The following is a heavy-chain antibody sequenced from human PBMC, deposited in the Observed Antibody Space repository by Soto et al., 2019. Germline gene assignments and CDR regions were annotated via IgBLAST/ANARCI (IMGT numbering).Heavy chain of an antibody. CDR1: GYTFTSYG. V-gene: IGHV1-18*01. Sequence: QVQLVQSGAEVKKPGASVKVSCKASGYTFTSYGISWVRQAPGQGLEWMGWISAYNGNTNYAQKLQGRITMPTDAATSTAYMELRSLRSDDTAVYYCARDMRGIVVVPAAMGMDYWGQGTLVTVSS. CDR3: ARDMRGIVVVPAAMGMDY. D-gene: IGHD2-2*01. CDR2: ISAYNGNT. J-gene: IGHJ4*02.